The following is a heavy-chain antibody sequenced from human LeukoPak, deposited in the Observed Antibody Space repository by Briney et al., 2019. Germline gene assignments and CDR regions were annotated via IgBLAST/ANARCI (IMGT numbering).Heavy chain of an antibody. Sequence: GGSLRLSCAASGFTFSSYAMYWVRQAPGKGLEWEALISKDGSNEDHADSVKGRFTISRDNSRTTLYLQMSSLRPEDTAVYYCAREAYYGSGRSRQPSPVWGQGTLVTVSS. J-gene: IGHJ4*02. CDR3: AREAYYGSGRSRQPSPV. V-gene: IGHV3-30*15. CDR2: ISKDGSNE. D-gene: IGHD3-10*01. CDR1: GFTFSSYA.